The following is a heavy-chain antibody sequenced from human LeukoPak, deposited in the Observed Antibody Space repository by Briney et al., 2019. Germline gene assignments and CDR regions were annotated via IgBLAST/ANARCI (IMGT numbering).Heavy chain of an antibody. CDR1: GYTFSNYG. J-gene: IGHJ5*02. V-gene: IGHV1-18*01. CDR3: ARVPNYYDSSGYYLDWFDP. Sequence: ASVKVSCKASGYTFSNYGISWVRQAPGQGLEWMGWISAYNGNTNYAQKLQGRVTLTTDTSTSTAYMEVRSLTSDDTALYYCARVPNYYDSSGYYLDWFDPWGQGTLVTVSS. CDR2: ISAYNGNT. D-gene: IGHD3-22*01.